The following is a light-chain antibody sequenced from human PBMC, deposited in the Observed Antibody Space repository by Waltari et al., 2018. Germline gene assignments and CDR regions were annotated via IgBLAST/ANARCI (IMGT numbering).Light chain of an antibody. V-gene: IGKV4-1*01. J-gene: IGKJ1*01. Sequence: SVLENSNDKNYLALYQQKPVQPPKRLIYWASTRESGVPDRFSGSGSGTDFTLTISSLQAEDVAVYYCQQYYRSRTFGQGTKVEIK. CDR2: WAS. CDR1: SVLENSNDKNY. CDR3: QQYYRSRT.